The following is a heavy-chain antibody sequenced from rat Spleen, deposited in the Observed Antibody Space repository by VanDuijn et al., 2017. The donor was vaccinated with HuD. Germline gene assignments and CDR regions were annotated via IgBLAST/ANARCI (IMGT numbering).Heavy chain of an antibody. CDR3: ARQDTSGYSNWFAY. J-gene: IGHJ3*01. D-gene: IGHD4-3*01. Sequence: EVQLVESDGDLVQPGRSLKLSCAASGFTFSNYDMAWVRQAPTKGLEWVASISPSGGSTYYRDSVKGRFTVSRDNAKSTLYLQVDSLRSEDTATYYCARQDTSGYSNWFAYWGQGTLVTVSS. V-gene: IGHV5S23*01. CDR2: ISPSGGST. CDR1: GFTFSNYD.